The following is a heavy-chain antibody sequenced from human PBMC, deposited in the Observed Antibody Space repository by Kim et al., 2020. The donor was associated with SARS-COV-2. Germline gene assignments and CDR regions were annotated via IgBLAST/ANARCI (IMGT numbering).Heavy chain of an antibody. Sequence: ASVKVSCKASGYTFTSYGISWVRQAPGQGLEWMGWISAYNGNTNYAQKLQGRVTMTTDTSTSTAYMELRSLRSDDTAVYYCARDVAGFYGSDSLGYYGMDVWGQGTTVTVSS. CDR3: ARDVAGFYGSDSLGYYGMDV. CDR2: ISAYNGNT. V-gene: IGHV1-18*01. D-gene: IGHD3-10*01. J-gene: IGHJ6*02. CDR1: GYTFTSYG.